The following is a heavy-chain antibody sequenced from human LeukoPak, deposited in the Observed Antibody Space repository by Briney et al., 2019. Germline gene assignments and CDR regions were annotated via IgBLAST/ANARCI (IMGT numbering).Heavy chain of an antibody. CDR3: ARAPAVAGFFCDY. Sequence: ASVEVSCKASGDTFTGYYLHWVRQAPGQGLEWMGWISAYNGNTNYAQKLQGRVTMTTDTSTSTAYMELRSLRSDDTAVYYCARAPAVAGFFCDYWGQGTLVTVSS. CDR1: GDTFTGYY. J-gene: IGHJ4*02. V-gene: IGHV1-18*04. D-gene: IGHD6-19*01. CDR2: ISAYNGNT.